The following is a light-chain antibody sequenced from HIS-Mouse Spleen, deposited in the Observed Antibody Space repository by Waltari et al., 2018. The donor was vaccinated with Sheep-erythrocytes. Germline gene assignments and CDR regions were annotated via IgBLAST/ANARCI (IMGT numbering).Light chain of an antibody. J-gene: IGLJ1*01. CDR2: DVS. CDR1: SSNVGGYNY. CDR3: CSYAGSYNHV. Sequence: QSALTQPRSMSGPPGQPVTISVTGTSSNVGGYNYVPWYQQPPGKAPKLMIYDVSKRPSGVPDRFSGSKSGNTASLTISGLQAEDEADYYCCSYAGSYNHVFATGTKVTVL. V-gene: IGLV2-11*01.